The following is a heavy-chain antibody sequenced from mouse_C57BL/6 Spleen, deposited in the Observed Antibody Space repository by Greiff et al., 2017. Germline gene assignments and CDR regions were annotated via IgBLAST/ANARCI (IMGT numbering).Heavy chain of an antibody. Sequence: QVQLQQSGPELVKPGASVKISCKASGYAFSSSWMNWVKQRPGKGLEWIGRISPGDGDTNYNGKFKGKATLTADKATSTAYMQLSILTSEDSAVYFCARGLPVGDYARDYWGQGTSVTVSS. CDR1: GYAFSSSW. CDR3: ARGLPVGDYARDY. CDR2: ISPGDGDT. D-gene: IGHD1-1*01. V-gene: IGHV1-82*01. J-gene: IGHJ4*01.